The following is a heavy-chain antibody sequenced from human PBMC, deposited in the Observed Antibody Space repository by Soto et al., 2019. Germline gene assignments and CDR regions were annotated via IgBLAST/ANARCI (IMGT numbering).Heavy chain of an antibody. CDR2: IWYDGSNK. J-gene: IGHJ4*02. Sequence: QVQLVESGGGVVQPGRSLRLSCAASGFTFSNYGMHWVRQAPGKGLEWVAIIWYDGSNKYYSDSVKGRFTISRDDSENTLYLQINSLRAEDTAVYYCARDSCTSTSCYDYWGQGTLVTVSS. CDR3: ARDSCTSTSCYDY. V-gene: IGHV3-33*01. D-gene: IGHD2-2*01. CDR1: GFTFSNYG.